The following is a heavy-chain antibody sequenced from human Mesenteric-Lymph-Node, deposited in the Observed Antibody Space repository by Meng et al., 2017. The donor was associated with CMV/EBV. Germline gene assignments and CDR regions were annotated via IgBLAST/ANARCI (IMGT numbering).Heavy chain of an antibody. CDR1: GGSFRGYY. D-gene: IGHD4-23*01. CDR2: INHSGST. CDR3: ARHQRWLKSEGGFNY. J-gene: IGHJ4*02. V-gene: IGHV4-34*01. Sequence: VKLQQWGAGPLKPSETLSLTCAVYGGSFRGYYWSWIRQPPGKGLEWIGEINHSGSTNYNPSLKSRVTISVDTSKNQFSLKLSSVTAADTAVYYCARHQRWLKSEGGFNYWGQGTLVTVSS.